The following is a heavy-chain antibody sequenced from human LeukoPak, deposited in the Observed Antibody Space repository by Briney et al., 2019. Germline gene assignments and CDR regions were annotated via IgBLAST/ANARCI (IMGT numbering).Heavy chain of an antibody. CDR2: IHYSGST. D-gene: IGHD6-13*01. V-gene: IGHV4-61*05. Sequence: SETLSLTCTVAGGTINSSNYYWGWTRQPPGKGLEWIGYIHYSGSTNYNPSLKSRVTISVDTSKNQFSLKLSSVTAADTAVYYCARRTEAHSWGTQYYDYYMDVWGEGTTVTVSS. CDR1: GGTINSSNYY. CDR3: ARRTEAHSWGTQYYDYYMDV. J-gene: IGHJ6*03.